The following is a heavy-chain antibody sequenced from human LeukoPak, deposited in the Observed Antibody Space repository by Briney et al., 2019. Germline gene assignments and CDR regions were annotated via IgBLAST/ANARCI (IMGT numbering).Heavy chain of an antibody. CDR2: TSYDGSNI. V-gene: IGHV3-30*18. D-gene: IGHD6-13*01. J-gene: IGHJ4*02. CDR3: AKGAGPRHQRDYFDY. CDR1: GFTFSNYG. Sequence: PGGSLRLSCAASGFTFSNYGMHWVRQAPGKGLEWVAVTSYDGSNIYYADSVKGRFTSSRDNSKNTLFLQMNSLRPEDTAVYSCAKGAGPRHQRDYFDYWGQGTLVTVSS.